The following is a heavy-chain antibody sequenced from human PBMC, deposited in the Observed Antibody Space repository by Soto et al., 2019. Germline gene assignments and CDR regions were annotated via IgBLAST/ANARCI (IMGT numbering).Heavy chain of an antibody. CDR2: ISISSRTI. D-gene: IGHD6-13*01. CDR1: GFTFSSYA. Sequence: GGSLRLSCAASGFTFSSYAMSWVRQAPGKGLEWVSYISISSRTIYYADSVKGRFTISRDDAKNSLYLQMNSLRGEDTSVYYCARDNGIAGSFDPWGQGTLVTVSS. CDR3: ARDNGIAGSFDP. V-gene: IGHV3-48*04. J-gene: IGHJ5*02.